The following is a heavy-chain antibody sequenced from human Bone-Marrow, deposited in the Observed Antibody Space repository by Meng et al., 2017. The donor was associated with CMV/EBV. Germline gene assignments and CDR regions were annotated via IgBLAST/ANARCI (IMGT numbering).Heavy chain of an antibody. V-gene: IGHV3-30*04. Sequence: GESLKISCAASGFTFSSYAMHWVRQAPGKGLEWVAVISYDGSNKYYADSVKGRFTISRDNSKNTLYLQMNSLRAEDTAMYYCARDESDLVPRLFHFAYWGPGNRVTGAS. CDR1: GFTFSSYA. CDR3: ARDESDLVPRLFHFAY. CDR2: ISYDGSNK. D-gene: IGHD3-22*01. J-gene: IGHJ4*01.